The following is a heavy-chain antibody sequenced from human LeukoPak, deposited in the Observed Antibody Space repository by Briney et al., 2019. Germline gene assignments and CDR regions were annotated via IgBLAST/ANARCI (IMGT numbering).Heavy chain of an antibody. Sequence: SETLSLTCAVYGGSFSGYYWSWIRQPPGKGLEWIGEINHSGSTNYNPSLKSRVTISVDTSKNQFSLKLSSVTAADTAVYYCARGWYSPTSSMDYWGQGTLVTVSS. CDR3: ARGWYSPTSSMDY. CDR1: GGSFSGYY. D-gene: IGHD6-13*01. CDR2: INHSGST. V-gene: IGHV4-34*01. J-gene: IGHJ4*02.